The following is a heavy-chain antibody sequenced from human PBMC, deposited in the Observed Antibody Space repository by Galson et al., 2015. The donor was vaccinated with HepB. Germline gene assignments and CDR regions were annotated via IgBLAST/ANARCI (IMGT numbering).Heavy chain of an antibody. CDR1: GFTFSSYS. CDR2: ISSSSSYI. V-gene: IGHV3-21*01. CDR3: ARDYCSGGSCIDY. J-gene: IGHJ4*02. D-gene: IGHD2-15*01. Sequence: SLRLSCAASGFTFSSYSMNWVRQAPGKGLEWVSSISSSSSYIYYADSVKGRFTISRDNAKNSLYLQMNSLRAEDTAVYYCARDYCSGGSCIDYWGQGTLVTVSS.